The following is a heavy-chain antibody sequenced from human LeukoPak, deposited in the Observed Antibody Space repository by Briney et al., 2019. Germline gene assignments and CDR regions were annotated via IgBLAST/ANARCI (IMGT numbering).Heavy chain of an antibody. V-gene: IGHV1-8*01. CDR3: ARVTSCWYNWFDP. CDR1: GYTFTSYD. D-gene: IGHD2-2*01. J-gene: IGHJ5*02. Sequence: ASVKVSCKASGYTFTSYDINWVRQATGQGLEWMGWMNPNSGNTGYAQKFQGRVTMTRNTSISTAYMELSSLRSEDTAVYYCARVTSCWYNWFDPWGQGTLVTVSS. CDR2: MNPNSGNT.